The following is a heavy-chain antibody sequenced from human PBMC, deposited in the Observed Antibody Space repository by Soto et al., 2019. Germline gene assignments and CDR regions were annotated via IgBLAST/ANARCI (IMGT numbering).Heavy chain of an antibody. CDR2: IIPIFGTA. CDR3: ARGEGVHAVTPKNGIDV. D-gene: IGHD4-17*01. V-gene: IGHV1-69*01. CDR1: GGTFSSYA. J-gene: IGHJ6*02. Sequence: QVQLVQSGAEVKKPGSSVKVSCKASGGTFSSYAISWVRQAPGQGLEWMGGIIPIFGTANYAQKFQGRVTITADETTSTGYMELSSLRSEDTAVYYCARGEGVHAVTPKNGIDVWGQGTKVTVSS.